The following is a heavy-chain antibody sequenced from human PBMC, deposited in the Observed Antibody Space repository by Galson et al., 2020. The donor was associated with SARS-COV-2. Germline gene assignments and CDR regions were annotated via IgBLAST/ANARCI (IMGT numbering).Heavy chain of an antibody. CDR3: ARNKQLPFDF. V-gene: IGHV4-31*03. Sequence: SDTLSLTCTVSGGSTSSDSYYCTWIRQHPGKGLVRLRCIHYSGNTYYNPSLKSRITLSVDTSRNKFSLKLSSGTAADTAIYVCARNKQLPFDFWGQGTLVSVTS. CDR1: GGSTSSDSYY. D-gene: IGHD5-18*01. CDR2: IHYSGNT. J-gene: IGHJ4*02.